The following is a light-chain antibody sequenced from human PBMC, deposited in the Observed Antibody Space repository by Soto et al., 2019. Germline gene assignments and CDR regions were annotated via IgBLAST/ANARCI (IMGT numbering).Light chain of an antibody. V-gene: IGLV2-23*02. CDR3: CSYAGNSEV. CDR1: SGDVGGYNL. J-gene: IGLJ1*01. CDR2: EVT. Sequence: QSVLTQPASVSGSPGQSITIPCTGTSGDVGGYNLVSWYQQHPGKAPKLMIYEVTERPSGVSNRFSGSKSGNTASLTISRLQPVDEADYYCCSYAGNSEVFGTGTNVTVL.